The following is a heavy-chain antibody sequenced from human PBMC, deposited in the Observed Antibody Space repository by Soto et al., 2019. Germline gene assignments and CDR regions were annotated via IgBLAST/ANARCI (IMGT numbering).Heavy chain of an antibody. V-gene: IGHV3-7*01. D-gene: IGHD6-6*01. J-gene: IGHJ6*03. CDR3: ASSSPYYYYYCMDV. Sequence: EVQLVESGGGLVQPGGSLRLSCAASGFTFSSYWMSWVRQAPGKGLEWVANIKQDGSEKYYVDSVKGRFTISRDNAKNSLYLQMNSLRAEDTAVYYCASSSPYYYYYCMDVWGKGTTVTVSS. CDR1: GFTFSSYW. CDR2: IKQDGSEK.